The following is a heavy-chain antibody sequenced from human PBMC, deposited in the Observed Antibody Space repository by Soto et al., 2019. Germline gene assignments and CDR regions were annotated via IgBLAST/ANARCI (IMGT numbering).Heavy chain of an antibody. V-gene: IGHV4-59*08. Sequence: QVQLQESGPGLVKPSETLSLTCTVSGGSISSYYWSWIRQPPGKGLEWIGYIYYSGSTNYNPSLKSRVTISVDTSKNQFSLKLSSVTAADTAVYYCARLNSITGTINYWGQGTLVTVSS. J-gene: IGHJ4*02. CDR2: IYYSGST. D-gene: IGHD1-7*01. CDR3: ARLNSITGTINY. CDR1: GGSISSYY.